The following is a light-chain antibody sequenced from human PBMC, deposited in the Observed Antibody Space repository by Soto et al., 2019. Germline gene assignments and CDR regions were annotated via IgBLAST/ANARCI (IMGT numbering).Light chain of an antibody. CDR2: EVS. V-gene: IGLV2-8*01. Sequence: QSALTQPASASGSPGQSVTISCTGTSSDVGGYNYVSWYQQHPGKAPKLMIYEVSKRPSGVPDRFSGSKSGNTASLTVSGHHDEDHADYYSSSYAGSNNLVFGGGTKLTVL. CDR1: SSDVGGYNY. CDR3: SSYAGSNNLV. J-gene: IGLJ3*02.